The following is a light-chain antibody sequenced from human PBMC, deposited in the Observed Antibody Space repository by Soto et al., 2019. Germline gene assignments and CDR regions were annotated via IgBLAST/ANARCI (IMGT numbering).Light chain of an antibody. CDR3: SSYTTTTTLVI. CDR1: GIDDYDYNY. V-gene: IGLV2-14*01. J-gene: IGLJ2*01. CDR2: EVS. Sequence: QSALTQPPSASGSPGQSVTIPCTGTGIDDYDYNYVSWYQQHPGKVPKLMIYEVSNRPSGVSNRFSGSKSGNTASLTISGLQTEDEADYYCSSYTTTTTLVIFGGGTKVTVL.